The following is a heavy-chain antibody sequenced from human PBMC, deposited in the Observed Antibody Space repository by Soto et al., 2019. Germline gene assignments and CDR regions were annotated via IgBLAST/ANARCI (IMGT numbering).Heavy chain of an antibody. CDR2: ITADGGT. J-gene: IGHJ3*02. CDR1: GFTVSSHA. D-gene: IGHD2-15*01. V-gene: IGHV3-23*01. CDR3: APHVSCSGGSCQYDAFAI. Sequence: EVQVLESGGGLVQPGGSLRLSCEGSGFTVSSHAMTWIRQAPGKGPEWVSTITADGGTYYADSVKGRFAMSRDTSEKILYLQMNSVGAEDTAAYYCAPHVSCSGGSCQYDAFAIRGQGTMVTVSS.